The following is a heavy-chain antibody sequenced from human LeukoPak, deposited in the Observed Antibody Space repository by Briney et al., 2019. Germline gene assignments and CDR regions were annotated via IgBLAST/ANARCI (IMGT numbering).Heavy chain of an antibody. CDR1: GFAFQAFD. CDR2: INRDGDKT. J-gene: IGHJ6*02. D-gene: IGHD5/OR15-5a*01. Sequence: GGSLRLSCAASGFAFQAFDMHWVRQAPGKGLEWVSLINRDGDKTYYADSVRGRFTISRDNSQNSLHLQMDSLRPEDTALYYCSTWAFYHGLDVWGQGTTVNVSS. V-gene: IGHV3-43*02. CDR3: STWAFYHGLDV.